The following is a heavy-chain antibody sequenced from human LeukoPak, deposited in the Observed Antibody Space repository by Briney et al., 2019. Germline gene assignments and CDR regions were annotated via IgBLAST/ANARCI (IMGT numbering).Heavy chain of an antibody. D-gene: IGHD3-22*01. CDR2: ISSSSSYI. CDR3: ARDLNYYDSSGYGAFDI. Sequence: GSLRLSCAASGFTFSSYSMNWVRQAPGKGLEWVSSISSSSSYIYYADSVKGRFTISRDNAKNSLYLQMNSLRAEDTAVYYCARDLNYYDSSGYGAFDIWGQGTMVTVSS. J-gene: IGHJ3*02. V-gene: IGHV3-21*01. CDR1: GFTFSSYS.